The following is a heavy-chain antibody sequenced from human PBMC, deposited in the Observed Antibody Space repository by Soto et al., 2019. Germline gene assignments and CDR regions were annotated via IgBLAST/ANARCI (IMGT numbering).Heavy chain of an antibody. CDR1: GYTFTTYD. V-gene: IGHV1-8*01. CDR2: MNPNNGNT. J-gene: IGHJ5*02. D-gene: IGHD2-2*03. CDR3: AKMDNHENRASPNWLHP. Sequence: QVQLVQSGAEVKMPGASVKVSCKASGYTFTTYDINWVRQATGQGLEWMGWMNPNNGNTGYAQKFKGRVTMTRITSINTAYLELSRLSSEDTAEYYYAKMDNHENRASPNWLHPWGQGTLVTVSS.